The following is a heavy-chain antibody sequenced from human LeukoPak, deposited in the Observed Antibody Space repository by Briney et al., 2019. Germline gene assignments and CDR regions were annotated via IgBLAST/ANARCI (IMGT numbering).Heavy chain of an antibody. CDR3: VRDDGDV. Sequence: GGSLRLSCAISGFTLSDYWMKWVRQAPGKGLEWVASINNDGSGKYSMDSVKDRVTISRDNAKNSLDLQINSLTVKDSAIYYCVRDDGDVWGKGTTVTVSS. J-gene: IGHJ6*04. CDR1: GFTLSDYW. CDR2: INNDGSGK. V-gene: IGHV3-7*05.